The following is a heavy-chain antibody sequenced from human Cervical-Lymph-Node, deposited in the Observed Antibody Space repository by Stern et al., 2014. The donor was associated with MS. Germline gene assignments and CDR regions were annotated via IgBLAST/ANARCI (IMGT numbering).Heavy chain of an antibody. CDR3: ARFFWSGYTYFDP. CDR2: IFYTGST. J-gene: IGHJ5*02. V-gene: IGHV4-31*03. Sequence: VQLVESGPGLVKPSQTLSLTCTVSGGSVNSGGLYWSWIRQQPGKGLEWMGHIFYTGSTSYNPSLESRVTISIDMSKNQFSLQLTSVTAADTAVYYCARFFWSGYTYFDPWGQGTLVIVSS. D-gene: IGHD3-3*01. CDR1: GGSVNSGGLY.